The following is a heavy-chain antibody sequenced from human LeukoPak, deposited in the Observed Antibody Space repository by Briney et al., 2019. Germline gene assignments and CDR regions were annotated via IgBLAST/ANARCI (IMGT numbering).Heavy chain of an antibody. V-gene: IGHV6-1*01. J-gene: IGHJ5*01. CDR2: TYYRSKWYD. D-gene: IGHD6-19*01. CDR3: ARDLGTSGWYTFDF. CDR1: GDSVSSKNGA. Sequence: SQTPSLTCAISGDSVSSKNGAWNWIRQSPSGRLEWLGRTYYRSKWYDEYADSVKGRVTISPDTSKNQFSLHVYSVTPKDTAVYYCARDLGTSGWYTFDFWGQGTLVTVSS.